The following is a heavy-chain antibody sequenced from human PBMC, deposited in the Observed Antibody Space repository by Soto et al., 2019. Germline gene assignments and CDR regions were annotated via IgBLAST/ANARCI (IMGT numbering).Heavy chain of an antibody. CDR2: ISSSSRTI. CDR3: ARAGRSGGSCYSGIHAFEI. V-gene: IGHV3-48*02. CDR1: GFTFSTYS. J-gene: IGHJ3*02. Sequence: EVQLVESGGGLVQPGGSLRLSCAASGFTFSTYSMNWVRQAPGKGLEWVSYISSSSRTIYYADSVKGRFTISRDNAKNSLYLQMNSLRDEDTAVYYCARAGRSGGSCYSGIHAFEIWGQGTMVTVSS. D-gene: IGHD2-15*01.